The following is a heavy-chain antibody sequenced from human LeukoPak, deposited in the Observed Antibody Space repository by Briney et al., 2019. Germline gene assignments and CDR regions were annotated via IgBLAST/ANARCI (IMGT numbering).Heavy chain of an antibody. CDR1: GFSLSTSGMR. J-gene: IGHJ4*02. CDR2: IDWDDDK. D-gene: IGHD3-22*01. Sequence: ESGPTLVNPTQTLTLTCTFSGFSLSTSGMRVSWIRQPPGKALEWLARIDWDDDKFYSTSLKTTLTISKHTYKNQVVLTMTNMDPVDTATYYCARLRTNYYDSSGYYEAYYFDYWGQGTLVTVSS. CDR3: ARLRTNYYDSSGYYEAYYFDY. V-gene: IGHV2-70*04.